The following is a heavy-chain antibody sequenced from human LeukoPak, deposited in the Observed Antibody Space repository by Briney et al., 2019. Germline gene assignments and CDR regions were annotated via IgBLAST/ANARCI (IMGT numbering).Heavy chain of an antibody. J-gene: IGHJ4*02. CDR2: VYHSGST. CDR1: GYSINDGYY. Sequence: SETLSLTCAVSGYSINDGYYWGWIRQPPGKGLEWIGSVYHSGSTNYNPSLKSRVTISVDKSMNQFSLKLSSVTAADTAVYYCAGRGYQLVFDYWGQGTLVTVSS. D-gene: IGHD2-2*01. CDR3: AGRGYQLVFDY. V-gene: IGHV4-38-2*01.